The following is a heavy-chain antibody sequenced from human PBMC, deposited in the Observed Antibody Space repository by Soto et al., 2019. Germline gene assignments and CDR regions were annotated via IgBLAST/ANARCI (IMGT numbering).Heavy chain of an antibody. Sequence: QVQLVQSGAEVQKPGSSVKVSCKASGGTFSSYAISWVRQAPGQGLEWMGGIIPIFGTANYAQKFQGRVTITADESTSTAYMELSSLRSEDTAVYYCARDLVVVVPAAIRDYAFDIWGQGTMVTVSS. D-gene: IGHD2-2*02. CDR2: IIPIFGTA. V-gene: IGHV1-69*01. CDR1: GGTFSSYA. CDR3: ARDLVVVVPAAIRDYAFDI. J-gene: IGHJ3*02.